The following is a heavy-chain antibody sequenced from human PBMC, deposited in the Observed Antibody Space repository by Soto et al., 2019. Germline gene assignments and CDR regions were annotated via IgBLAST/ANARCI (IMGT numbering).Heavy chain of an antibody. V-gene: IGHV1-69*01. J-gene: IGHJ6*02. CDR2: IIPIFGTA. Sequence: QVQLVQSGAEVKKPGSSVKVSCKASGGTFSSYAISWVRQAPGQGLEWMGGIIPIFGTANYAQKFQGRVTITADESTSTAYLELSSLRSADTAVYYCARCWTNGVCPLVPCYYSYGMDVWGQGTTVTVSS. CDR3: ARCWTNGVCPLVPCYYSYGMDV. CDR1: GGTFSSYA. D-gene: IGHD2-8*01.